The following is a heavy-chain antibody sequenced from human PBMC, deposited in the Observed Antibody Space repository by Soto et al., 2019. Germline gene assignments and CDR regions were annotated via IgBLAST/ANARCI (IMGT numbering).Heavy chain of an antibody. D-gene: IGHD6-13*01. Sequence: ASVKVSCKASGYTFTSNWIHWARRAPGQGLEWMGVINPSGEITKYAPKFQGRVTMTTDTSTSTIYMDLSSLTSEDTAVYYCARDHSIASSGAWWLDPWGQGTLVTVSS. CDR3: ARDHSIASSGAWWLDP. CDR2: INPSGEIT. CDR1: GYTFTSNW. V-gene: IGHV1-46*01. J-gene: IGHJ5*02.